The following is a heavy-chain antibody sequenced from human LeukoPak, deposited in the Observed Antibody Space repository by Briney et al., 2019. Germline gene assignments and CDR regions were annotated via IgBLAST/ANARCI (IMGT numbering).Heavy chain of an antibody. J-gene: IGHJ4*02. CDR1: GFTFSSYW. D-gene: IGHD2/OR15-2a*01. V-gene: IGHV3-7*01. Sequence: GGSLRLSCAASGFTFSSYWMSWVRQAPGKGLEWVANIKQDGSDKFYADSVKGRFTISRDNSKNTLYLQMNSLRVEDTAVYYCRDPFDYWGQGTLVTVSS. CDR2: IKQDGSDK. CDR3: RDPFDY.